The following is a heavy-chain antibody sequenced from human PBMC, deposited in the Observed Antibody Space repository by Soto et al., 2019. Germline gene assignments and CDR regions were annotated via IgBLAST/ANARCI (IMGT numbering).Heavy chain of an antibody. CDR2: ISRSSTNT. CDR1: GFTFSNYT. V-gene: IGHV3-21*01. CDR3: ARDLTVVAYRSYIYYGMDV. D-gene: IGHD3-22*01. J-gene: IGHJ6*02. Sequence: GGSLRLSCSAPGFTFSNYTMNWVRQAPGKGLDWVSSISRSSTNTFYADSVKGRFTVSRENAKNVVYLQINSLSAEDTGIYYCARDLTVVAYRSYIYYGMDVWGQGTTVTVYS.